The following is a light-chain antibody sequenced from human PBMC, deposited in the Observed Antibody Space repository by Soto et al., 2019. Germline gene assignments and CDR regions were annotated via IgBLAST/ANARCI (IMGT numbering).Light chain of an antibody. CDR1: QSVSSY. CDR2: DAS. V-gene: IGKV3-11*01. Sequence: IVLTQSPSTVSLSPGERATLSCRASQSVSSYLAWYQQKPGQAPRLLIYDASNRATGIPARFSGSGSGTDFTLPTINRLHSDDSAYYFQQRYDNSPLTFGAGTKVAIK. CDR3: QQRYDNSPLT. J-gene: IGKJ4*01.